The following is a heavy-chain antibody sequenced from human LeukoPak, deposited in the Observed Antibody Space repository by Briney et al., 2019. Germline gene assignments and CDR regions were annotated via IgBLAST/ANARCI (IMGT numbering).Heavy chain of an antibody. J-gene: IGHJ3*02. V-gene: IGHV3-48*04. CDR2: ISSSSSTI. Sequence: PGGSLRLSCAASGFTFSSYSMNWVRQAPGKGLEWVSYISSSSSTIYYADSVKGRFTISRDNARNSLHLQMNSLRSEDTAVYYCASSRGASNLSDAFDIWGQGTMVTVSS. CDR3: ASSRGASNLSDAFDI. CDR1: GFTFSSYS. D-gene: IGHD2/OR15-2a*01.